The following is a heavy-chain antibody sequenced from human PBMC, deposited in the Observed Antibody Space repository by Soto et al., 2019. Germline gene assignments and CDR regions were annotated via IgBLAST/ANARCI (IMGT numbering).Heavy chain of an antibody. Sequence: ASVKVSFKASGYTFTGYYMHWVRQARGQGREWMGWINPNSGGTKYEQKSQDGVTITRDTNISTAHMELRRLRCDDTAVYYCGRGVGELGYYNGMDAWGQGTTVTVSS. V-gene: IGHV1-2*02. CDR2: INPNSGGT. J-gene: IGHJ6*02. D-gene: IGHD1-26*01. CDR1: GYTFTGYY. CDR3: GRGVGELGYYNGMDA.